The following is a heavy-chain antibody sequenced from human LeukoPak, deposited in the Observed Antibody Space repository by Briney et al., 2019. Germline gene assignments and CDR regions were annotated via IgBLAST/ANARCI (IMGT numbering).Heavy chain of an antibody. J-gene: IGHJ4*02. Sequence: SETLSLTCTVSGCSISRHYWSWIRQPAGKGLEWIGRIYSSGNTNYNPSLNSRVTMSVDTSKNQFSLKLTSVTAADTAVYYCARVLTAVAGPYYFDFWGQGTLVTVSS. CDR3: ARVLTAVAGPYYFDF. CDR2: IYSSGNT. D-gene: IGHD6-19*01. V-gene: IGHV4-4*07. CDR1: GCSISRHY.